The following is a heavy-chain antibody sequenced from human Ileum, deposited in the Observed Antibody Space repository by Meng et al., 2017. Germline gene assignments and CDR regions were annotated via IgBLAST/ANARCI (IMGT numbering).Heavy chain of an antibody. D-gene: IGHD3-9*01. CDR3: ARGIGTHGRYYSDY. CDR2: LSGNSNT. Sequence: EVQLVESGGGCVQQGGYLRRSCTASGFTFSSYGMSWVRQAPGKGLEWVSGLSGNSNTYYAESVMGRFAISRDNSKNTLYLQMNSLKAEDTAVYYCARGIGTHGRYYSDYWGQGTLVTVSS. CDR1: GFTFSSYG. J-gene: IGHJ4*02. V-gene: IGHV3-23*03.